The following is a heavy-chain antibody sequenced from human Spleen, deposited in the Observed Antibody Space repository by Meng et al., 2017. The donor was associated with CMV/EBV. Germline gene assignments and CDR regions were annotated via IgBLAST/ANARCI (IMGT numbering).Heavy chain of an antibody. CDR1: SCCVYH. CDR2: RKHSGSP. J-gene: IGHJ4*02. Sequence: SCCVYHRSWLPQPERKALEWIGERKHSGSPNYHPSHKSRVTISVDTSKNQFSLQLSSVTAADTALYYCARGQGTYYDILTGYYYDYWGQGTLVTVSS. V-gene: IGHV4-34*01. CDR3: ARGQGTYYDILTGYYYDY. D-gene: IGHD3-9*01.